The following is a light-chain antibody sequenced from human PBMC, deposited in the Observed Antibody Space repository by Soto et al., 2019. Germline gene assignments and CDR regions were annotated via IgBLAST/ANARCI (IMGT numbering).Light chain of an antibody. Sequence: EIVLTQSPGTLSLSPGERATLSCRASQSVSSSYLAWYQQKPGQAPRLLIYGASSRATGIPDRFSGSGSGTDFTLTISRLEPEDFSVYYCQQYGSSLRTFGQGTKVEI. J-gene: IGKJ1*01. V-gene: IGKV3-20*01. CDR3: QQYGSSLRT. CDR2: GAS. CDR1: QSVSSSY.